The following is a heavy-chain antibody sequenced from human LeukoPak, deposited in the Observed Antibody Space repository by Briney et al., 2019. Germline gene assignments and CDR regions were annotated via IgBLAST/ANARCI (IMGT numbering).Heavy chain of an antibody. CDR2: ISAYNGNT. CDR1: GYTFTSYG. J-gene: IGHJ5*02. V-gene: IGHV1-18*01. Sequence: GASVKVSCKASGYTFTSYGISWVRQAPGQGLEWMGWISAYNGNTNYAQKLQGRVTMSTDTSTSTAYMELRSLRSDDTAVYYCARAESITIFGVVIIGDEFDPWGQGTLVTVSS. D-gene: IGHD3-3*01. CDR3: ARAESITIFGVVIIGDEFDP.